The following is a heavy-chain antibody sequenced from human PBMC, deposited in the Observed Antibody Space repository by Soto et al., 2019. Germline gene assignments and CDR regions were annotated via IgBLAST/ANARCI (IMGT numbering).Heavy chain of an antibody. D-gene: IGHD2-21*02. J-gene: IGHJ5*02. CDR3: ARVEHIVVVTATYGWFDP. CDR2: IIPIFGTA. CDR1: GGTFSSYA. Sequence: SVKVSCKASGGTFSSYAISWVRQAPGQGLEWMGGIIPIFGTANYAQKFQGRVTITAYESTSTAYMELSSLRSEDTAVYYCARVEHIVVVTATYGWFDPWGQGTLVTVSS. V-gene: IGHV1-69*13.